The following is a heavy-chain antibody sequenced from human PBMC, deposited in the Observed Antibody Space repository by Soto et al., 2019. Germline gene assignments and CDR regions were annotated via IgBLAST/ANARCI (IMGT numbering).Heavy chain of an antibody. J-gene: IGHJ4*02. V-gene: IGHV1-2*02. Sequence: ASVKVSCKASGYTFSDYYIHWVRQAPGQGLEWMGWIDPRNGGTKYAQKFQDRFSMTTDTSTSTASMELRRLRSDDTAVFFCASVRYRNVIHAWGQGTLVTVSS. CDR3: ASVRYRNVIHA. CDR2: IDPRNGGT. D-gene: IGHD2-2*01. CDR1: GYTFSDYY.